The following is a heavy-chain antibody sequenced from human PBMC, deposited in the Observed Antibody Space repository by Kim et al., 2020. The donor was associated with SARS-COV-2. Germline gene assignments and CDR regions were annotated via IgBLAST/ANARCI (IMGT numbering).Heavy chain of an antibody. J-gene: IGHJ6*02. CDR2: INSDGSST. Sequence: GGSLRLSCAASGFTFSSYWMHWVRQAPGKGLVWVSRINSDGSSTSYADSVKGRFTISRDNAKNTLYLQMSSLRAEDTAVYYCARGPQFATILGVVITNYYYGMDVWGQGTTVTVSS. V-gene: IGHV3-74*01. D-gene: IGHD3-3*01. CDR3: ARGPQFATILGVVITNYYYGMDV. CDR1: GFTFSSYW.